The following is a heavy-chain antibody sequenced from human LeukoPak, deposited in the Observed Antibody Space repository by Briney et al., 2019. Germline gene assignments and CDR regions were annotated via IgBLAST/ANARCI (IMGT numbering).Heavy chain of an antibody. Sequence: PSETLSLTCAVSGGSISSGSYYWSWIRQPAGKGLEWIGRIYTSGSTNYNPSLKSRVTISVDTSKNQFSLKLSSVTAADTAVYYCAREQVVGAILHFDYWGQGTLVTVSS. CDR3: AREQVVGAILHFDY. J-gene: IGHJ4*02. D-gene: IGHD1-26*01. CDR1: GGSISSGSYY. CDR2: IYTSGST. V-gene: IGHV4-61*02.